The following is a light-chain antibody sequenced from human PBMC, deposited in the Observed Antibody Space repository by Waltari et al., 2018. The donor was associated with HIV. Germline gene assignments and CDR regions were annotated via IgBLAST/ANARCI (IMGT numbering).Light chain of an antibody. CDR1: SSDVGSYNL. V-gene: IGLV2-23*02. Sequence: QSALTQPASVSGSPGQSITISCTGPSSDVGSYNLVSWYQQHPVKAPKLMIYEVSKRPAGVANRFSGSKSGNTASLTISGLQAEDEADYYCCSYAGSSTYVFGTGTKVTVL. CDR2: EVS. CDR3: CSYAGSSTYV. J-gene: IGLJ1*01.